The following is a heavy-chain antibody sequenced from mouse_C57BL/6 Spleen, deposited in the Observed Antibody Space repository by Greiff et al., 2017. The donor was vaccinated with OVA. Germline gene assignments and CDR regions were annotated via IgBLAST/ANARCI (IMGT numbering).Heavy chain of an antibody. Sequence: EVKVVESGGDLVKPGGSLKLSCAASGFTFSSYGMSWVRQTPDKRLEWVATISSGGSYTYYPDSVKGRFTISRDNAKNTLYLQMSSLKSEDTAMYYCARHPHSTYYFDYWGQGTTLTVSS. CDR1: GFTFSSYG. CDR3: ARHPHSTYYFDY. J-gene: IGHJ2*01. V-gene: IGHV5-6*01. D-gene: IGHD5-1*01. CDR2: ISSGGSYT.